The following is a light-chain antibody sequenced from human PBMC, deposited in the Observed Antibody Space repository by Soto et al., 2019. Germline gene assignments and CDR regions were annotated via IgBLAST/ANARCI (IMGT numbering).Light chain of an antibody. CDR3: QQVDSFPLT. V-gene: IGKV1D-12*01. CDR1: QNISRC. CDR2: TAS. Sequence: DIQMTQSPSSVSASVGDRITITCRASQNISRCLAWYQQKPGRAPNLLIYTASTLESGVASSFRGSGSGTDFTLTISNLQPEDFATYYCQQVDSFPLTFGGGTKVEIK. J-gene: IGKJ4*01.